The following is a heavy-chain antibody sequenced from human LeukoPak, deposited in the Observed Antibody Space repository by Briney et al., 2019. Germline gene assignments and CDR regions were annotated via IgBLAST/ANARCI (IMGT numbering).Heavy chain of an antibody. J-gene: IGHJ4*02. D-gene: IGHD4-23*01. V-gene: IGHV3-48*02. CDR2: ISSSSSTI. CDR3: ARPLSTVADPIDY. CDR1: GFTFSSYA. Sequence: PGGSLRLSCAASGFTFSSYAMSWVRQAPGKGLEWVSYISSSSSTIYYADSVKGRFTISRDNAKNSLYLQMNSLRDEDTAVYYCARPLSTVADPIDYWGQGTLVTVSS.